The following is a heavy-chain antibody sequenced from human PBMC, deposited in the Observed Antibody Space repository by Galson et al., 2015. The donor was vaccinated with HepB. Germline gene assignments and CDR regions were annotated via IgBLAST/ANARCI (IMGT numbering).Heavy chain of an antibody. CDR1: GYTFTGYY. J-gene: IGHJ4*02. D-gene: IGHD3-22*01. CDR3: ARELLNHYDSSEECFDY. V-gene: IGHV1-2*02. Sequence: SVKVSCKASGYTFTGYYMHWVRQAPGQGLEWMGWINPNSGGTNYAQKFQGRVTMTRDTSISTAYMELSRLRSDDTAVYYCARELLNHYDSSEECFDYWGQGTLVTVSS. CDR2: INPNSGGT.